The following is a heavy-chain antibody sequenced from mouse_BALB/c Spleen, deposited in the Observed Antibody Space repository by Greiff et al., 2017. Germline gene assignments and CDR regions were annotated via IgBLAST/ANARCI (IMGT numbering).Heavy chain of an antibody. Sequence: EVKLQESGGGLVKPGGSLKLSCAASGFTFSSYAMSWVRQTPEKRLEWVASISSGGSTYYPDSVKGRFTISRDNARNILYLQMSSLRSEDTAMYYCARGRDYRYDVGAYWGQGTLVTVSA. CDR2: ISSGGST. D-gene: IGHD2-14*01. J-gene: IGHJ3*01. V-gene: IGHV5-6-5*01. CDR3: ARGRDYRYDVGAY. CDR1: GFTFSSYA.